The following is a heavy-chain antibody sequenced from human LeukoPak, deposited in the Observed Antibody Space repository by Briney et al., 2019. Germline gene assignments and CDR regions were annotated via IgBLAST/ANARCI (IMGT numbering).Heavy chain of an antibody. CDR3: AKSNYYDSSGYYDY. V-gene: IGHV3-23*01. CDR1: GFIFSSYA. J-gene: IGHJ4*02. CDR2: ISGSGGST. D-gene: IGHD3-22*01. Sequence: GGSLRLSCAASGFIFSSYAVHWVRQAPGKGLEWVSAISGSGGSTYYADSVKGRFTISRDNSKNTLYLQMNSLRAEDTAVYYCAKSNYYDSSGYYDYWGQGTLVTVSS.